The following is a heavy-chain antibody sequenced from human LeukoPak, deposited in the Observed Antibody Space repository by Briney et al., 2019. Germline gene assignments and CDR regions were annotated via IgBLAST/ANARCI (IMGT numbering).Heavy chain of an antibody. V-gene: IGHV4-34*01. CDR3: ARGKILYGSGSYYGD. Sequence: SETLSLTCAVYGGSFSGYYWSWIRQPPGKGLEWIGEINHSGSTNYNPSLKSQVTISVDTSKNQFSLKLSSVTAADTAVYYCARGKILYGSGSYYGDWGQGTLVTVSS. CDR1: GGSFSGYY. CDR2: INHSGST. J-gene: IGHJ4*02. D-gene: IGHD3-10*01.